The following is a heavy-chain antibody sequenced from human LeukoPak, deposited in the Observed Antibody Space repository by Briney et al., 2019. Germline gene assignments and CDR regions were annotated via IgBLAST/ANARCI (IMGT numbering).Heavy chain of an antibody. CDR3: SRTGVAGDPSSADNLKD. J-gene: IGHJ1*01. D-gene: IGHD6-19*01. CDR2: ISLYNAKT. Sequence: GAAVMVSCKASGYTFTSCSISWVRQAPGQGLEWMGWISLYNAKTNYAQKLQGRVTMTTHTSTSTAYMELISLRSADRPRNYRSRTGVAGDPSSADNLKDSGQGSLVTVSS. V-gene: IGHV1-18*01. CDR1: GYTFTSCS.